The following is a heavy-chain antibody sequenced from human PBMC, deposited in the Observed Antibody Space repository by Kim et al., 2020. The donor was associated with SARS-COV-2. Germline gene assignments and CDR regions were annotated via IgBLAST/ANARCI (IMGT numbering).Heavy chain of an antibody. D-gene: IGHD4-17*01. Sequence: TKYNQSLKRRVTISVDTSKNQFSLKLSSVTAADTAVYYCAREVHDYGDYGWGQGTLVTVSS. J-gene: IGHJ4*02. CDR3: AREVHDYGDYG. CDR2: T. V-gene: IGHV4-34*01.